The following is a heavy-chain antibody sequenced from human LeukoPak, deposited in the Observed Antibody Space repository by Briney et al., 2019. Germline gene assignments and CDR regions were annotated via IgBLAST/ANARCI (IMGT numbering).Heavy chain of an antibody. J-gene: IGHJ2*01. V-gene: IGHV3-48*04. D-gene: IGHD6-19*01. Sequence: GGSLRLSCAVSGFTFSSYSMNWVRQAPGKGLEWVSYISSSSSNIYYADSVKGRFTISRDNAKNSLYLQMNSLRAEDTAVYYCARKGTEAVAGPWYVDLWGRGTLVTVSS. CDR3: ARKGTEAVAGPWYVDL. CDR1: GFTFSSYS. CDR2: ISSSSSNI.